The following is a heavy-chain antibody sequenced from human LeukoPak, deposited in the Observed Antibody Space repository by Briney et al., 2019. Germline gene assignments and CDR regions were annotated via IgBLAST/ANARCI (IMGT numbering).Heavy chain of an antibody. J-gene: IGHJ4*02. D-gene: IGHD5-12*01. Sequence: SVKVSCKASGGTFISYAISWVRQAPGQGLEWMGGIIPIFGTANYAQKFQGRVTITADESTSTAYMELSSLRSEDTAVYYCARARGGYVLASDYWGQGTLVTVSS. CDR2: IIPIFGTA. V-gene: IGHV1-69*13. CDR1: GGTFISYA. CDR3: ARARGGYVLASDY.